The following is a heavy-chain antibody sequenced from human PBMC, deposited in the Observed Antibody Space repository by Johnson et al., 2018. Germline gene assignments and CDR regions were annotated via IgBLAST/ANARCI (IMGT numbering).Heavy chain of an antibody. CDR3: ARALRPGGACDI. D-gene: IGHD2-15*01. V-gene: IGHV3-30*14. CDR1: GFTFSSYA. Sequence: QVQLVESGGGVVQPGRSLRLSCAASGFTFSSYAMHWVRQAPGKGLEWVAVISYDGSNKYYADSVKGRFTISRDNSKNTLYLEMNSLGDEDTAVYYCARALRPGGACDIWGQGTMVTVSS. J-gene: IGHJ3*02. CDR2: ISYDGSNK.